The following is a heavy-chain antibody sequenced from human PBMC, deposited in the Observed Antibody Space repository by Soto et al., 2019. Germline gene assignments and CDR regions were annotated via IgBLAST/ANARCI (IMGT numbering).Heavy chain of an antibody. J-gene: IGHJ5*02. D-gene: IGHD3-22*01. V-gene: IGHV4-59*01. CDR2: ISYSGST. CDR3: ARGEDRSSRRENWFDP. Sequence: QVQLQESGPGLVKPSETLSLTCSVSGASTSDYYWSWIRQPPGKGLEWIGYISYSGSTSYNPSLKSRVTKSVDTSKNQLSLKLTSVSAADTAVYFCARGEDRSSRRENWFDPWGQGTLVTVSS. CDR1: GASTSDYY.